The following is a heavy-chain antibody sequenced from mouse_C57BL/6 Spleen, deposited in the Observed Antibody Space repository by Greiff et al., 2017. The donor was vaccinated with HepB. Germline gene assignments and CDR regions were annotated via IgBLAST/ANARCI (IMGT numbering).Heavy chain of an antibody. V-gene: IGHV1-54*01. CDR2: INPGSGGT. D-gene: IGHD2-3*01. CDR1: GYAFTNYL. J-gene: IGHJ1*03. Sequence: VQLQESGAELVRPGTSVKVSCKASGYAFTNYLIEWVKQRPGQGLEWIGVINPGSGGTNYNEKFKGKATLTADKSSSTAYMQLSSLTSEESAVYFCARGPYDDVWGTGTTVTVSS. CDR3: ARGPYDDV.